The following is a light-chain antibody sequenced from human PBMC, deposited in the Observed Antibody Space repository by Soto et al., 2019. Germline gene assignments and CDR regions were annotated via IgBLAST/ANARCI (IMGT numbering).Light chain of an antibody. CDR3: QQYGSSPYT. CDR2: GAS. CDR1: QSVRSSY. V-gene: IGKV3-20*01. Sequence: EIVLTQSPGTLSLSPGERATLSCRASQSVRSSYLAWYQQKPGQAPRLLIYGASSRATGIPGRFSGSGSGTDFTLTISRLEPEDFAVYYCQQYGSSPYTFGQGTKLEIK. J-gene: IGKJ2*01.